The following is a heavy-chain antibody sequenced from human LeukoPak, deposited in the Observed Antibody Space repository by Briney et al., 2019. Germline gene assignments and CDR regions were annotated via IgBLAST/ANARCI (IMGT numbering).Heavy chain of an antibody. J-gene: IGHJ6*02. CDR1: GGSFSGYH. V-gene: IGHV4-34*01. CDR3: ARGGTAYYDILTGYYPNSFYYGMDV. CDR2: INHSGST. Sequence: SETLSLTCAVYGGSFSGYHWSWIRQPPGRGLEWIGEINHSGSTNYNPSLKSRVTISVDTSKNQFSLKLSSVTAADTAVYYCARGGTAYYDILTGYYPNSFYYGMDVWGQGTTVTVSS. D-gene: IGHD3-9*01.